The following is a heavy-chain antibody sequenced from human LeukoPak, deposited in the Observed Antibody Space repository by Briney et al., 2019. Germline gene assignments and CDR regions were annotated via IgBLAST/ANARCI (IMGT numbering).Heavy chain of an antibody. J-gene: IGHJ4*02. D-gene: IGHD6-13*01. CDR2: IRGSGSST. V-gene: IGHV3-23*01. Sequence: PGGSLRLSCAASGFTFSNYDMGWVRQAPGEGLEWVSSIRGSGSSTYYADSVKGRFTISRDNPKNAQYLQMSSLRAEDTAVYYCAKAIAATGRWWIFDYWGQGTLVTVSS. CDR1: GFTFSNYD. CDR3: AKAIAATGRWWIFDY.